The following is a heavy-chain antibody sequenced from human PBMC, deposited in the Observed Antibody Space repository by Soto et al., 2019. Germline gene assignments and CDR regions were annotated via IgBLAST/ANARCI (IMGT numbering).Heavy chain of an antibody. J-gene: IGHJ4*02. CDR2: IIPIFGTA. CDR1: GGTFSSYA. V-gene: IGHV1-69*06. Sequence: SVKVSCKASGGTFSSYAISWVRQAPGQGLEWMGGIIPIFGTANYAQKFQGRVTITADKSTSTAYMELSSLRSEDTAMYYCARDPSGSYREFDYWGQGTLVTVSS. D-gene: IGHD1-26*01. CDR3: ARDPSGSYREFDY.